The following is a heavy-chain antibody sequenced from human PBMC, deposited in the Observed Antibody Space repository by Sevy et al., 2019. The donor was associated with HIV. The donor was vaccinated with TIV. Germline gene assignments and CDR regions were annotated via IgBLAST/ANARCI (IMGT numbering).Heavy chain of an antibody. CDR3: ANSRGRYDGSSWLYYYYLMDV. J-gene: IGHJ6*02. CDR2: ISNDGIDK. Sequence: GGSLRLSCAASGFTFSRHGMHWARQAPGKGLEWGAIISNDGIDKDYADSLKGRFTISRDNSKDTLYLQMNSLRLEDTAVYYCANSRGRYDGSSWLYYYYLMDVWGQGATVTVSS. V-gene: IGHV3-30*18. CDR1: GFTFSRHG. D-gene: IGHD6-13*01.